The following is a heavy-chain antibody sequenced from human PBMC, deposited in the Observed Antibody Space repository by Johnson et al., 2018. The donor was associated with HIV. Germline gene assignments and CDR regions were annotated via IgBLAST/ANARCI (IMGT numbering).Heavy chain of an antibody. CDR1: GFTFSDYY. CDR3: ARSFDSSDYWKHAFDV. J-gene: IGHJ3*01. D-gene: IGHD3-22*01. CDR2: INWNGDTT. V-gene: IGHV3-20*04. Sequence: VQLVESGGGLVKPGGSLRLSCAASGFTFSDYYMSWIRQAPGKGLEWVSGINWNGDTTGYDDSVKGRFTVSRDNGKNSLYLQMNSLRVEDTALYYCARSFDSSDYWKHAFDVWGQGTMVTVSS.